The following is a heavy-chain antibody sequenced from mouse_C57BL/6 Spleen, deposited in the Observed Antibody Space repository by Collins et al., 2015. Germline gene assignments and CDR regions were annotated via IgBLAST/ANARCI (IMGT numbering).Heavy chain of an antibody. CDR2: IWTGGGT. J-gene: IGHJ1*03. V-gene: IGHV2-9-1*01. Sequence: QVQLKESGPGLVAPSQSLSITCTVSGFSLTSYAISWVRQPPGKGLEWLGVIWTGGGTNYNSALKSRLSISKDNSKSQVFLKMNSLQTDDTARYYCAINYYGSSYGYFDVWGTGTTVTVSS. D-gene: IGHD1-1*01. CDR1: GFSLTSYA. CDR3: AINYYGSSYGYFDV.